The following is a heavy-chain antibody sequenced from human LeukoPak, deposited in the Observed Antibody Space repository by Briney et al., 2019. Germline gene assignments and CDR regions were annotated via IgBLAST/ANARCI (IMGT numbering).Heavy chain of an antibody. D-gene: IGHD2-2*01. CDR3: ATSLAVPAASLFDY. CDR1: GGSISSYY. Sequence: SETLSLTCTVSGGSISSYYWSWIRQPAGKGLEWIGRIYTSGSTNYNPSLKSRVTMSVDTSKNQFSLKLSSVTAADTAVYYCATSLAVPAASLFDYWGQGTLVTVSS. CDR2: IYTSGST. J-gene: IGHJ4*02. V-gene: IGHV4-4*07.